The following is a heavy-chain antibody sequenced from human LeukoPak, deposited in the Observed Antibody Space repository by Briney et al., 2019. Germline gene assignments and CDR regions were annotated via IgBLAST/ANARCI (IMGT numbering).Heavy chain of an antibody. J-gene: IGHJ4*02. D-gene: IGHD3-22*01. Sequence: GGSLRLSCAVSGITLSNYGMSWVRQAPGKGLEWVAGISGSGGSTNYADPVKGRFTISRDNLKNTLYLQMHSLRAEDTAVYFCAKRGVVIRVILVGFHKEANYFDSWGQGALVTVSS. CDR3: AKRGVVIRVILVGFHKEANYFDS. CDR2: ISGSGGST. CDR1: GITLSNYG. V-gene: IGHV3-23*01.